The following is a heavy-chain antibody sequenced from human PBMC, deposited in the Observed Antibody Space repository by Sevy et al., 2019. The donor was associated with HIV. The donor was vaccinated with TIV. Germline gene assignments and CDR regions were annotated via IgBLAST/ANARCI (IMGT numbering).Heavy chain of an antibody. D-gene: IGHD3-3*01. CDR1: GYSFTNFD. V-gene: IGHV1-8*01. J-gene: IGHJ6*02. CDR2: MNPNNGNT. Sequence: ASVKVSCKAAGYSFTNFDINWVRQATGQGLEWMGWMNPNNGNTHYAQKFQGRVTMTRSSSANTAYMELSSLTSKDTAIYYCARARLDYEFWSGSYFSRAPWGYKYYAMDVWGQRTTVTVSS. CDR3: ARARLDYEFWSGSYFSRAPWGYKYYAMDV.